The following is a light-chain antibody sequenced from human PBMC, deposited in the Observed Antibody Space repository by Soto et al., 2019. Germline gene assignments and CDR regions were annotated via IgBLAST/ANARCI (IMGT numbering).Light chain of an antibody. J-gene: IGLJ3*02. Sequence: QLVLTQSPSASGTPGQRVTISCSRSRLNIGRNFAYWYQHVPGTAPRLLIQRNNERPSGVPDRFSGSKSGTSVSLAISGLRSDDEATYYCAAWDDTLDAQVFGGGTKLTV. CDR2: RNN. V-gene: IGLV1-47*01. CDR1: RLNIGRNF. CDR3: AAWDDTLDAQV.